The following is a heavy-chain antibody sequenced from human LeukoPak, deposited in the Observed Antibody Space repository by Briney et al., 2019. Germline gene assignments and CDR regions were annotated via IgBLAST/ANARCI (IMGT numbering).Heavy chain of an antibody. V-gene: IGHV1-2*02. J-gene: IGHJ4*02. CDR2: INPNSGGT. CDR1: GYTFTGYY. CDR3: ARVLRDCSVGSCLHYDY. D-gene: IGHD2-15*01. Sequence: ASVKVSCKASGYTFTGYYMHWVRQAPGQGLEWMGWINPNSGGTNYAQKFQGRVTMTRDTSISTAYMELSRLRSDDTAVYYCARVLRDCSVGSCLHYDYWGQGTLVTVSS.